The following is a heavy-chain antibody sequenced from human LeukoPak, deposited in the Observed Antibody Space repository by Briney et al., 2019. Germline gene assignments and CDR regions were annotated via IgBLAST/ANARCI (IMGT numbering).Heavy chain of an antibody. D-gene: IGHD6-13*01. Sequence: ASVKVSCKAPGYTFTGYYMHWVRQAPGQGLEWMGWINPNSGGTNYAQKFQGRVTMTRDTSISTAYMELSRLRSDDTAVYYCARSSPRIAAAGQFNWFDPWGQGTLVTVSS. V-gene: IGHV1-2*02. CDR2: INPNSGGT. CDR3: ARSSPRIAAAGQFNWFDP. CDR1: GYTFTGYY. J-gene: IGHJ5*02.